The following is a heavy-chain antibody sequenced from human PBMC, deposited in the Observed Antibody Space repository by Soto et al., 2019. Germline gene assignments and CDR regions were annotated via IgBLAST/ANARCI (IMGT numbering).Heavy chain of an antibody. CDR3: ARARYSSTLNPSYYYGWDG. D-gene: IGHD6-13*01. V-gene: IGHV1-69*01. CDR2: IIPIFGAP. CDR1: GGTFGTYA. Sequence: QVQLVQSGAEVKKPGSSVKVSCKASGGTFGTYAISWVRQAPGQGLEWMGGIIPIFGAPNYAQKFQGTVTLTADESTRTAYMELSSLRSEDTAVYYCARARYSSTLNPSYYYGWDGWGPGTTVTVS. J-gene: IGHJ6*02.